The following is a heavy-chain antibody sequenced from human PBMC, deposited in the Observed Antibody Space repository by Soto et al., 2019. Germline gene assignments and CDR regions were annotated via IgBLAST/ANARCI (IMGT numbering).Heavy chain of an antibody. CDR1: GVTFSGSA. CDR2: IRSKANSYAT. Sequence: GGSLRLSCAASGVTFSGSAMHWVRQASGKGLEWVGRIRSKANSYATAYAASVKGRFTISRDDSKNTAYLQMNSLKTEETAVYYCTLAVAGPNDYWGQGTLVTVSS. V-gene: IGHV3-73*01. D-gene: IGHD6-19*01. J-gene: IGHJ4*02. CDR3: TLAVAGPNDY.